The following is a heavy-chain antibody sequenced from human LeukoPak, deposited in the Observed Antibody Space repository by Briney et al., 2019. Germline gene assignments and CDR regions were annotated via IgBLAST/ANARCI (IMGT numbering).Heavy chain of an antibody. Sequence: GGSLRLSCAASGFTFPNYVMSWVRQAPGKGLEWVSGISGSGANTYYADSVKGRFTISRDNSKNTLYLQMNSLRAEDAAVYYCANEYSKGDVWGQGTMVTVSS. CDR2: ISGSGANT. CDR3: ANEYSKGDV. D-gene: IGHD4-11*01. V-gene: IGHV3-23*01. CDR1: GFTFPNYV. J-gene: IGHJ3*01.